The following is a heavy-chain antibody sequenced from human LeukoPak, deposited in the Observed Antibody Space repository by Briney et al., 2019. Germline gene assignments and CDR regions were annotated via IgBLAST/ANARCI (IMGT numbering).Heavy chain of an antibody. Sequence: RGGSLRLSCAASGFTFSSYAMSWVRQAPGKGLEWVSSITSSSSYIYYADSVKGRFTISRDNAKNSLYLQMNRLRAEDTAVYYCAELGITMIGGVWGKGTTVTISS. V-gene: IGHV3-21*01. CDR2: ITSSSSYI. CDR1: GFTFSSYA. CDR3: AELGITMIGGV. J-gene: IGHJ6*01. D-gene: IGHD3-10*02.